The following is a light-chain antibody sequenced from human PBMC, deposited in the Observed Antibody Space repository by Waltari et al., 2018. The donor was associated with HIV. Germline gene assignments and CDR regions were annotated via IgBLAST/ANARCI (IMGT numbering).Light chain of an antibody. V-gene: IGKV1-5*03. CDR1: QSVRTW. CDR3: QQYHIYPYT. Sequence: DIQMTQSPSTLSAAVGDRVTFTCRASQSVRTWLAWYQQKPGKAPKVLIYKASSLGSGVPSRLSGSQSGTEFTLTISSLQPDDSATYYCQQYHIYPYTFGQGTKLEIK. CDR2: KAS. J-gene: IGKJ2*01.